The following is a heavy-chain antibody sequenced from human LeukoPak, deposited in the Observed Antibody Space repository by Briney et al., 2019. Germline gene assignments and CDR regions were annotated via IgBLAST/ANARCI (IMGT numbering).Heavy chain of an antibody. D-gene: IGHD7-27*01. CDR1: GFTFSSYA. Sequence: PGGSLRLSCAASGFTFSSYAMSWVRQAPGKRLEWVSIIGNNGGGIHYADSVRGRFTISRDNSKNALYLQMNSLRVEDTAVYYCAIDPNWGTHSWGQGVLVTVSS. J-gene: IGHJ4*02. CDR3: AIDPNWGTHS. V-gene: IGHV3-23*01. CDR2: IGNNGGGI.